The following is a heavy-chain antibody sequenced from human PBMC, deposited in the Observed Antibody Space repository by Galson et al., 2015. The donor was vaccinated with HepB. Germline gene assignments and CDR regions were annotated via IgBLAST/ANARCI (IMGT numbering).Heavy chain of an antibody. CDR1: GYTFTSYD. CDR2: MNPNSGNT. CDR3: ARGPYSSCYVPFDY. J-gene: IGHJ4*02. Sequence: SVKVSCKASGYTFTSYDINWVRQATGQGLEWMGWMNPNSGNTGYAQKFQGRVTMTRNTSISTAYMELSSLRSEDTAVYYCARGPYSSCYVPFDYWGQGTLVTVSS. V-gene: IGHV1-8*01. D-gene: IGHD6-25*01.